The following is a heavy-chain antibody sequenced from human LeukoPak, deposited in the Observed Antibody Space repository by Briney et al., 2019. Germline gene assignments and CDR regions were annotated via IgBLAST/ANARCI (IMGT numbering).Heavy chain of an antibody. J-gene: IGHJ4*02. Sequence: SETLSLTCTVSGGSISSSSHYWGWTRQPPGKGLEWIGSIYYSGSTYYNPSLKSRVTISVDTSKNQFSLKLTSVTAADTAVYYCARDGGTVTRFDYWGQGTLVTVSS. CDR2: IYYSGST. CDR1: GGSISSSSHY. CDR3: ARDGGTVTRFDY. V-gene: IGHV4-39*02. D-gene: IGHD4-17*01.